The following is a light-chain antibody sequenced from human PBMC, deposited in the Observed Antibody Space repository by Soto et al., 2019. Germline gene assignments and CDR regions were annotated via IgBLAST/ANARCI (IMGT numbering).Light chain of an antibody. V-gene: IGLV2-14*03. CDR1: TSDVGGYNF. CDR2: NAF. J-gene: IGLJ2*01. Sequence: QSALTQPASVSGSPGQSITISCSGTTSDVGGYNFVSWYQHHPGKAPKLMIYNAFDRPSGVSNRFSGSKSRNTASLTISGLQAADEPHYYCSSYTRGRAVFGGGTKLTVL. CDR3: SSYTRGRAV.